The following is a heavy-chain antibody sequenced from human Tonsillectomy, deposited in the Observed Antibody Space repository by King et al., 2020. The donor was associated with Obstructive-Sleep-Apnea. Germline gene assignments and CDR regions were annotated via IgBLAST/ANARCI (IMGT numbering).Heavy chain of an antibody. CDR1: GGSISSYY. J-gene: IGHJ4*02. CDR3: ARVRGGSYPADY. CDR2: IYYSGST. V-gene: IGHV4-59*01. D-gene: IGHD1-26*01. Sequence: VQLQESGPGLVKPSETLSLTCTVSGGSISSYYWSWIRQPPGKGLEWIGYIYYSGSTNYNPSLKSRVTISVDTSKNQFSLKLSSVTAADTAVYYCARVRGGSYPADYWGQGTLVTVSS.